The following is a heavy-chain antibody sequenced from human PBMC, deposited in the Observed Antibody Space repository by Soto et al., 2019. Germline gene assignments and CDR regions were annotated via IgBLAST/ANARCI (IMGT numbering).Heavy chain of an antibody. CDR1: GATFSSYA. V-gene: IGHV1-69*12. CDR2: YIHMFGTT. J-gene: IGHJ6*02. CDR3: ARGSTMDV. Sequence: QVQLVQSGAEVKKPGSSVKVSCKASGATFSSYAVNWVRQAPGQGLEWMGGYIHMFGTTNYAQKFQGRVPITADESTSTAYMELSSLRSEDTAVYFCARGSTMDVWGQGTTVTVSS.